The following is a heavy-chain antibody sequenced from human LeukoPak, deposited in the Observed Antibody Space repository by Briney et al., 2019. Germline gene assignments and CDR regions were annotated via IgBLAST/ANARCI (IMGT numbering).Heavy chain of an antibody. CDR2: ISAYNGNT. CDR1: GYTFTSYA. CDR3: ARVSTGPFDY. D-gene: IGHD1-1*01. V-gene: IGHV1-18*01. Sequence: PVASVKVSCKASGYTFTSYAMNWVRQAPGQGLEWMGWISAYNGNTNYAQKLQGRVTMTTDTSTSTAYMELRSLRSDDTAVYYCARVSTGPFDYWGQGTLVTVSS. J-gene: IGHJ4*02.